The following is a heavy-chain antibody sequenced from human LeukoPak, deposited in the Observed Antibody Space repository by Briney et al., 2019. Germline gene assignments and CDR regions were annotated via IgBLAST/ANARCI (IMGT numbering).Heavy chain of an antibody. CDR1: VGSISSYY. CDR2: IYSSGTT. D-gene: IGHD3-3*01. J-gene: IGHJ4*02. CDR3: ARDFCGTYVAIY. Sequence: SETLSLTCTVSVGSISSYYWSWIRQPAGKGLEWIGRIYSSGTTNYNPSLKSRVTMSVDTSKNQFSLELSSVTAADTAVYYCARDFCGTYVAIYWGQGTLVTVSS. V-gene: IGHV4-4*07.